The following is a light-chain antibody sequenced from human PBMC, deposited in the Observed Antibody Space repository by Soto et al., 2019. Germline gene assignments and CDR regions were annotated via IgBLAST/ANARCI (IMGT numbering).Light chain of an antibody. Sequence: DLQMTQSPSSLSASVGDRVTISCRASQTITTYLNWYQQKPGKAPKLMIYAASSLHSGVPSRFSGSQSWTGFTLAISSLLPEYFAAYYCQQSYSGLWKLGRGTKLESK. CDR3: QQSYSGLWK. CDR1: QTITTY. V-gene: IGKV1-39*01. CDR2: AAS. J-gene: IGKJ1*01.